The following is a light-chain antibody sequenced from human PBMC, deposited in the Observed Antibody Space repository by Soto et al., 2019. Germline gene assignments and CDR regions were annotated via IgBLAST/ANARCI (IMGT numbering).Light chain of an antibody. CDR2: GAS. J-gene: IGKJ1*01. V-gene: IGKV3-20*01. CDR1: QSVNSNY. CDR3: QQYDSTPPT. Sequence: EIVLTQSPGTLSLSPGERATLSCRASQSVNSNYLAWYQRKPGQAPRLLIYGASNRATDIPYRFSASVSGTDFTLTITRLEAEDFAVSYCQQYDSTPPTFGQGTKVEVK.